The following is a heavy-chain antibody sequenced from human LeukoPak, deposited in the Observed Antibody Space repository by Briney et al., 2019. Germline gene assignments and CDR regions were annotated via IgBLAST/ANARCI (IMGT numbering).Heavy chain of an antibody. J-gene: IGHJ4*02. CDR2: ISSSGTYT. Sequence: GGSLRLSCAASGFSLSDYYMTWIRQAPGKGLEWVSYISSSGTYTNYADSVKGRFTISRDNAKNSLYLQMNSLSAEDTAVYYCAKIAGTYSPDYWGQGTLVTVSS. CDR3: AKIAGTYSPDY. V-gene: IGHV3-11*06. D-gene: IGHD1-26*01. CDR1: GFSLSDYY.